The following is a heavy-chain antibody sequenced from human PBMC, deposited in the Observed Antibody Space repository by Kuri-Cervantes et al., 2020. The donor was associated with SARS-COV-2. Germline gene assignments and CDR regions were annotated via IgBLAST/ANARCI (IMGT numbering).Heavy chain of an antibody. CDR2: INHSGST. J-gene: IGHJ4*02. Sequence: SETLSLTCAVYGGSFSGYYWSWIRQPPGKGLEWIGEINHSGSTNYNPSLKSRVTISVDTSKNQFSLKLSSVTAADTAVYYCARPYVGYSYGGLYYWGQGTLVTVSS. D-gene: IGHD5-18*01. V-gene: IGHV4-34*01. CDR1: GGSFSGYY. CDR3: ARPYVGYSYGGLYY.